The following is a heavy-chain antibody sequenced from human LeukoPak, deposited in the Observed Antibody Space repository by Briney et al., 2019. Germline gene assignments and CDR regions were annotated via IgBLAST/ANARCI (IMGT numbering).Heavy chain of an antibody. CDR3: ARDRPTGASRVFVVQ. J-gene: IGHJ4*02. CDR1: GFTFSNHA. V-gene: IGHV3-21*01. CDR2: MSSGGTYI. Sequence: GGSLRLSCTASGFTFSNHAMTWVHQATGNGLEWVSSMSSGGTYIYYADSVRGRFTISRDNAKNSLYLVMNSLRAEDTATYYCARDRPTGASRVFVVQWGQGTLVTVSS. D-gene: IGHD2-15*01.